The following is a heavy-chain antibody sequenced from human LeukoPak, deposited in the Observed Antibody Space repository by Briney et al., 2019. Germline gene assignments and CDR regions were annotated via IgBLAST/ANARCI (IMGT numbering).Heavy chain of an antibody. D-gene: IGHD3-10*01. V-gene: IGHV3-48*02. Sequence: PGGSLRLSCAASGFTFSSYSMNWVRQTPGKGLEWLSYIDSSSSTIYLADSVKGRFTISRDNAQNSLYLQMNSLRDEDTGVYYCARVPYISGSFDYWGQGTLVTVSS. CDR1: GFTFSSYS. CDR3: ARVPYISGSFDY. J-gene: IGHJ4*02. CDR2: IDSSSSTI.